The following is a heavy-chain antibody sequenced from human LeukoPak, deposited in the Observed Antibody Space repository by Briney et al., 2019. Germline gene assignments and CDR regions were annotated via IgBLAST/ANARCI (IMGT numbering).Heavy chain of an antibody. V-gene: IGHV4-31*03. CDR3: ARSSSGSFDY. J-gene: IGHJ4*02. D-gene: IGHD3-22*01. Sequence: SETLSLTCTVSGGSINSSRYYWGWIRQHPGKGLEWIGYIYYSGSTYYNPSLKSRVTISVDTSKNQFSLKLSSVTAADTAVYYCARSSSGSFDYWGQGTLVTVSS. CDR2: IYYSGST. CDR1: GGSINSSRYY.